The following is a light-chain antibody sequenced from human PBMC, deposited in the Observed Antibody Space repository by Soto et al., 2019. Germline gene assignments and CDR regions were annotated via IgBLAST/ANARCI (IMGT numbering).Light chain of an antibody. J-gene: IGKJ1*01. CDR1: QSISDF. Sequence: DIQMTQSPSSLSASVGDRVTITCRASQSISDFLNWYQQKPGKAPKLLIYAASTLQSGVPSRFSGSGSGTDFTLTISGLDPEDFATYYCQQTYSTPPTFGQGTKVEIK. CDR2: AAS. V-gene: IGKV1-39*01. CDR3: QQTYSTPPT.